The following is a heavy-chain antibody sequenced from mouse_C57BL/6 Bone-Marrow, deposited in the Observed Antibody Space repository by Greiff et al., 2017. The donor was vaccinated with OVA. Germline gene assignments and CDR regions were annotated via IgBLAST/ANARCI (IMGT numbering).Heavy chain of an antibody. V-gene: IGHV5-4*03. CDR2: ISDGGSYT. CDR1: GFTFSSYA. CDR3: SRNYYGSLFDY. J-gene: IGHJ2*01. D-gene: IGHD1-1*01. Sequence: EVKLVESGGGLVKPGGSLKLSCAASGFTFSSYAMSWVRQTPEKRLEWVATISDGGSYTYYPDTVKGRFTISRDNANNNLYLQMSHLKSEDTAMYYCSRNYYGSLFDYWGQGTAPTVSS.